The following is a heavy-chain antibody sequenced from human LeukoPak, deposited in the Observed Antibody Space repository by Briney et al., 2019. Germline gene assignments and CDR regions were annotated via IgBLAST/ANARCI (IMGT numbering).Heavy chain of an antibody. CDR2: IYYSGTT. J-gene: IGHJ3*02. CDR1: GGSIGSHY. V-gene: IGHV4-59*11. D-gene: IGHD3-22*01. Sequence: PSETLSLTCTVSGGSIGSHYWSWIRQPPGEGLEWIGYIYYSGTTSYNPSLKSRVTISVDTSKNQFSQKLSSVTAADTAVYYCARDYYDSRGEAFDIWGLGTMVTVSS. CDR3: ARDYYDSRGEAFDI.